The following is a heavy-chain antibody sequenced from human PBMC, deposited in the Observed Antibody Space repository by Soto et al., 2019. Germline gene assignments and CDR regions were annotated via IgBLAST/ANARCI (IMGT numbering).Heavy chain of an antibody. Sequence: QITLNESGPTQVKPRQTLTLTCTFSGFSLTTSGLGVGWIRQSPVKAPEWLALIYWDDDKRYSPSLKSRLTITKDTSKNQVVLTMADLDPADTATYYCAHRVLRTVFGLVTTTAIYFDFWGQGTPVAVSS. J-gene: IGHJ4*02. CDR1: GFSLTTSGLG. CDR3: AHRVLRTVFGLVTTTAIYFDF. V-gene: IGHV2-5*02. CDR2: IYWDDDK. D-gene: IGHD3-3*01.